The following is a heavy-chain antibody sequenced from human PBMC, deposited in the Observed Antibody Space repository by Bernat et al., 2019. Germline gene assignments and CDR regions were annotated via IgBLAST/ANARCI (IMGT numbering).Heavy chain of an antibody. J-gene: IGHJ6*02. CDR3: ARGTYYDFWSGYYFSGYYGMDV. V-gene: IGHV1-2*04. D-gene: IGHD3-3*01. CDR1: GYTFTGYY. CDR2: INPNSGGT. Sequence: QVQLVQSGAEVKKPGASVKVSCKASGYTFTGYYMHWVRQAPGQGLEWMGWINPNSGGTNYAQKFQGWVTMTRDTSISTAYMELSRLRSDDTAVYYCARGTYYDFWSGYYFSGYYGMDVWGQGTTVTVSS.